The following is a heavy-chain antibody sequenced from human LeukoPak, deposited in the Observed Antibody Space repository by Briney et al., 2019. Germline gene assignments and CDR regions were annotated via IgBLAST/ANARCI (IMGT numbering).Heavy chain of an antibody. CDR1: GFTFSSYG. CDR3: ARDVFSGSYQFDY. D-gene: IGHD1-26*01. J-gene: IGHJ4*02. Sequence: GGSLRLSCAASGFTFSSYGMHWVRQAPGKGLEWVAVISYDGSNKYYADSVKGRFTISRDNSKNTLYLQMNSLRAEDTAVYYCARDVFSGSYQFDYWGQGTLVTVSS. CDR2: ISYDGSNK. V-gene: IGHV3-30*03.